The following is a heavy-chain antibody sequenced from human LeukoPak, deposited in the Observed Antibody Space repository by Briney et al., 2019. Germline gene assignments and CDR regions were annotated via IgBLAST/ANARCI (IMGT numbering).Heavy chain of an antibody. CDR3: ARSLVVGATYPYH. Sequence: PGGSLRLSCAASGLSFSEAWTRSVRQMPGKGLEWVGRIESKTDGGTTDYAAPVKGRFTISRDNAKNSLYLQLNSLRAEDTAVYYCARSLVVGATYPYHWGQGTLVTVSS. V-gene: IGHV3-15*04. CDR2: IESKTDGGTT. D-gene: IGHD1-26*01. J-gene: IGHJ5*02. CDR1: GLSFSEAW.